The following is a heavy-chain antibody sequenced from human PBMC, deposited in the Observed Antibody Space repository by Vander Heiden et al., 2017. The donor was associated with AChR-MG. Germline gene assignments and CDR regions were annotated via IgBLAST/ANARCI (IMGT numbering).Heavy chain of an antibody. D-gene: IGHD1-26*01. V-gene: IGHV1-69*01. CDR1: GGTFSSYA. Sequence: QVQRVQSGAEVQKPGSSVKVSCKASGGTFSSYAIRWVRQAPGQGLEWMGGITPIFGTANYAQKVQGRVTITADESTSTAYMELSSLRSEDTAVYYCARGSNQYSGSYGAFFDYWGQGTLVTVSS. CDR3: ARGSNQYSGSYGAFFDY. CDR2: ITPIFGTA. J-gene: IGHJ4*02.